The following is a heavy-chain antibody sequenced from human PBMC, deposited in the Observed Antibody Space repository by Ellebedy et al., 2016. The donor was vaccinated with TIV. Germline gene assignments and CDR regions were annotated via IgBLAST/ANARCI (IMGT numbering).Heavy chain of an antibody. V-gene: IGHV1-18*01. CDR3: ARDPYQMATIRGYFDY. J-gene: IGHJ4*02. D-gene: IGHD5-12*01. Sequence: ASVKVSCKPSTYTFTTYGISWVRQAPGQGLEWMGWISAYNGNTNYAQKFQGRVTMTTDASTSTAYMAMRSLRSDDTAVYYCARDPYQMATIRGYFDYWGQGTLVTVSS. CDR2: ISAYNGNT. CDR1: TYTFTTYG.